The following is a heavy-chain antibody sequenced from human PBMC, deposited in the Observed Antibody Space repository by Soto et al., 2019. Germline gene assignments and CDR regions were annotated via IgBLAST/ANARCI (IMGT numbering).Heavy chain of an antibody. CDR3: TRQLPDYDFWSGYYHKSFDY. D-gene: IGHD3-3*01. CDR1: GFTFSGSA. J-gene: IGHJ4*02. CDR2: IRSKANSYAT. V-gene: IGHV3-73*01. Sequence: GGSLRLSCAASGFTFSGSAMHWVRQASGKGLEWVGRIRSKANSYATAYAASVKGRFTISRDDSKNTAYLQMNSLKTEDTAVYYCTRQLPDYDFWSGYYHKSFDYWGQGTLVTVSS.